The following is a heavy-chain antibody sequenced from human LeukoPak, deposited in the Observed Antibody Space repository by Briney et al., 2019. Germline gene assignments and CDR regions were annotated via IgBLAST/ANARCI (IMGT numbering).Heavy chain of an antibody. V-gene: IGHV4-39*07. D-gene: IGHD1-20*01. J-gene: IGHJ5*02. CDR3: ARESLGITGTFDP. Sequence: SETLSLTCTASGGSISSSSYYWGWIRQPPGKGLEWIGSIYYSGSTYYNPSLKSRVTISVDTSKNQFSLKLSSVTAADTAVYYCARESLGITGTFDPWGQGTLVTVSS. CDR2: IYYSGST. CDR1: GGSISSSSYY.